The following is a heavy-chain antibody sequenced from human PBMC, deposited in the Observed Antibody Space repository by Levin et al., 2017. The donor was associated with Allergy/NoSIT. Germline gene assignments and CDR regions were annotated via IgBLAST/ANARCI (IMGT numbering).Heavy chain of an antibody. Sequence: SQTLSLTCAISGDSVSSNSAAWNWIRQSPSRGLEWLGRTYYRSKWYNDYAVSVKSRITINPDTSKNQFSLQLNSVTPEDTAVYYCARLFGGILWFGELSYFDYWGQGTLVTVSS. V-gene: IGHV6-1*01. D-gene: IGHD3-10*01. CDR1: GDSVSSNSAA. CDR3: ARLFGGILWFGELSYFDY. J-gene: IGHJ4*02. CDR2: TYYRSKWYN.